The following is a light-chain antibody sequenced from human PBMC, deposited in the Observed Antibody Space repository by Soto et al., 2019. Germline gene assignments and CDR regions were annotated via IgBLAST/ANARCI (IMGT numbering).Light chain of an antibody. CDR3: QQYARSRT. J-gene: IGKJ1*01. Sequence: EIVLTQSPDTLSFSPVERATLSCRASQIVNNKFLAWYQQKPGQAPRLLIYGASIRATGIPDRFSASGSGTDFTLTISRLEPEDFAVFYCQQYARSRTFGQGTKVDIK. CDR2: GAS. V-gene: IGKV3-20*01. CDR1: QIVNNKF.